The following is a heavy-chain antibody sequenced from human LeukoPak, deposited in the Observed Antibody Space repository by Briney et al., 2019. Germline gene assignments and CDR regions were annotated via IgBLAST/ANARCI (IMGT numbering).Heavy chain of an antibody. D-gene: IGHD3-10*01. J-gene: IGHJ6*03. V-gene: IGHV1-69*04. CDR3: ATLGSTYYYYYMDV. CDR2: IIPIPGIA. CDR1: GYTFTSYD. Sequence: GASVKVSCKASGYTFTSYDINWVRQATGQGLEWMGRIIPIPGIANYAQKFQGRVTITADKSTSTAYMELSSLRSEDTAVYYCATLGSTYYYYYMDVWGKGTTVTVSS.